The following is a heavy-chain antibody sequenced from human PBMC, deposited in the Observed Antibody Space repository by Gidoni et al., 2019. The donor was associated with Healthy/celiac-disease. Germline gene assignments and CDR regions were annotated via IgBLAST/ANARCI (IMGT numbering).Heavy chain of an antibody. D-gene: IGHD3-9*01. CDR2: INPNGGGT. V-gene: IGHV1-2*07. CDR1: GYTFTGYY. Sequence: QVQLVQSGAEVKKPGASVKVSCKASGYTFTGYYMHWVRQAPGQGLEWMGWINPNGGGTNYAHKFQGRVTMTRDTSISTAYMELSRLRSDDTAVYYCAREYDILTGYSQAEYFQHWGQGTLVTVSS. J-gene: IGHJ1*01. CDR3: AREYDILTGYSQAEYFQH.